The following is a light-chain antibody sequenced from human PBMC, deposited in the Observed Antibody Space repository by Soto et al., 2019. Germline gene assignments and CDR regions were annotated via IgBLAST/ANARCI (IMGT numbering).Light chain of an antibody. J-gene: IGKJ3*01. CDR1: QSISSY. V-gene: IGKV1-39*01. Sequence: DIQMTQSPSSLSASVGDRVTITCRASQSISSYLNWYQQKPGKAPNLLIYAASSLQSGVPSRFSGSGSGTDFSLTIISLQPEDFATYYCQQSYSTLFTFGPGTKVDIK. CDR2: AAS. CDR3: QQSYSTLFT.